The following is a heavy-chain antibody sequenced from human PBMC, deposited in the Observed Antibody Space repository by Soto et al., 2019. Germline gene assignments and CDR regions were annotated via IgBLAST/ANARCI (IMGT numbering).Heavy chain of an antibody. D-gene: IGHD1-1*01. V-gene: IGHV3-30*04. CDR1: GFTFSSYA. Sequence: QVQLVESGGGVVQPGRSLRLSCAASGFTFSSYAMHWVRQAPGKGLEWVAVIAYDGRNKYYADSVKGRFTISRDNSKNTLYLQMNSLRIEDTAADYCARELERVFDCWGQGTLVTVSS. CDR2: IAYDGRNK. J-gene: IGHJ4*02. CDR3: ARELERVFDC.